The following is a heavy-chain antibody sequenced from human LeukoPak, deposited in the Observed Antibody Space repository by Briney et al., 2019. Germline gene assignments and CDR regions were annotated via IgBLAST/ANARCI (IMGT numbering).Heavy chain of an antibody. J-gene: IGHJ4*02. CDR1: GFTFSSYA. D-gene: IGHD3-3*01. Sequence: PGGSLRLSCAASGFTFSSYAMSWVRQAPGKGLEWVAAISYHGSNTYYADSVKGRFTISRDNSKNTLYLQMNSLRAEDTAVYYCAKDRITIFGVVITSPYFDYWGQGTLVTVSS. CDR3: AKDRITIFGVVITSPYFDY. V-gene: IGHV3-23*01. CDR2: ISYHGSNT.